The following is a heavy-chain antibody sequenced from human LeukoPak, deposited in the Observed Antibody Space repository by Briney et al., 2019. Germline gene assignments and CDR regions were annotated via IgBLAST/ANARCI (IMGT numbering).Heavy chain of an antibody. Sequence: SGGSLRLSCAASGFTVSSNYMSWVRQAPGKGLEWVSVIYSGGSTYYADSVKGRYTISRDNSKNSLYLQMNSLRAEDTAVYYCARDKHSGYDYRPDYWGQGTLVTVSS. CDR2: IYSGGST. V-gene: IGHV3-53*01. CDR3: ARDKHSGYDYRPDY. J-gene: IGHJ4*02. D-gene: IGHD5-12*01. CDR1: GFTVSSNY.